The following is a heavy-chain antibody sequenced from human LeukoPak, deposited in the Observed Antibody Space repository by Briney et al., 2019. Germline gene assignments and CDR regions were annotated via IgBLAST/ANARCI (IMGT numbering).Heavy chain of an antibody. CDR3: ARVDPYGEPSEPANY. CDR2: INPYTGNT. V-gene: IGHV1-18*01. CDR1: GYTFTSYG. J-gene: IGHJ4*02. D-gene: IGHD4-17*01. Sequence: ASVKVSCKASGYTFTSYGISWARQAPGQGLEWMGWINPYTGNTNYAQKLQGRVTVTTDTSTSTAYMELRSLRSDDTAVYYCARVDPYGEPSEPANYWGQGTLVTVSS.